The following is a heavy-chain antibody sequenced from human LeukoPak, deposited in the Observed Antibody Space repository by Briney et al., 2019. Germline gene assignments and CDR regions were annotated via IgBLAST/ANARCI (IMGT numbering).Heavy chain of an antibody. V-gene: IGHV1-46*01. CDR3: ARSFYDSSGSPSEADWYFDL. CDR2: INPSGGST. D-gene: IGHD3-22*01. Sequence: VASVKVSCKASGYTFTSYYMHWVRQAPGQGLEWMGIINPSGGSTSYAQKFQGRVTMTRDTPTSTVYMELSSLRSEDTAVYYCARSFYDSSGSPSEADWYFDLWGRGTLVTVSS. CDR1: GYTFTSYY. J-gene: IGHJ2*01.